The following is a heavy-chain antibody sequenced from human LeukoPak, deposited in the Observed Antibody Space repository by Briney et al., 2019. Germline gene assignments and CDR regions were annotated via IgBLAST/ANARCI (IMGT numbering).Heavy chain of an antibody. Sequence: GGSPRLSCAASGFTFDDYAMHSVRQAPGRGLEWVSGISWNSGSIGYADSVKGRFTNSRDNAKNSLYLQMNSLRAEDTALYYCAQLEYYDGSGYFGYWGQGTLVTVSS. J-gene: IGHJ4*02. CDR3: AQLEYYDGSGYFGY. CDR1: GFTFDDYA. CDR2: ISWNSGSI. V-gene: IGHV3-9*01. D-gene: IGHD3-22*01.